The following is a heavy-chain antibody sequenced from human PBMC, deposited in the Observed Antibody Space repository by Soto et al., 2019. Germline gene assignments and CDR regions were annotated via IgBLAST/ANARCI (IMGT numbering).Heavy chain of an antibody. J-gene: IGHJ4*02. D-gene: IGHD3-22*01. CDR2: IYHSGST. CDR1: GGSIINGDYY. CDR3: ARVQYYYDSSGYYWYYIDY. V-gene: IGHV4-30-2*01. Sequence: PSVTCTVSGGSIINGDYYWSWIRQPPGKGLEWIGYIYHSGSTYYNPSLKSRVTISVDRSKNQFSLKLSSVTAADTAVYYCARVQYYYDSSGYYWYYIDYWGQGTLVSVSS.